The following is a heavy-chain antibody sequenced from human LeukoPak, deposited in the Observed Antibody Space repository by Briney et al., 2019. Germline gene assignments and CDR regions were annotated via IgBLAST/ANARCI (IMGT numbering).Heavy chain of an antibody. Sequence: SSETLSLTCTVSGGSISSGSYYWSWIRQPAGKGLEWIGRIYTSGSTNYNPSLKSRVTISVDTSKNQFSLKLSSVTAVDTAVYYCARDTRPPLAAAGTISWFDPWGQGTLVTVSS. CDR1: GGSISSGSYY. CDR3: ARDTRPPLAAAGTISWFDP. J-gene: IGHJ5*02. CDR2: IYTSGST. V-gene: IGHV4-61*02. D-gene: IGHD6-13*01.